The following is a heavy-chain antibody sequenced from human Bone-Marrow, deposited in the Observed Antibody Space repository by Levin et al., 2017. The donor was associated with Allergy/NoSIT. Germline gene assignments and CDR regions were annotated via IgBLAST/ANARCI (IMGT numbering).Heavy chain of an antibody. CDR2: IYYSGST. CDR1: GGSISSSSYY. Sequence: SETLSLTCTVSGGSISSSSYYWGWIRQPPGTGLEWIGSIYYSGSTYYNPSLKSRVTISVDTSKNQFSLKLSSVTAADTAVYYCAREGKGEQWLVRQFGYWGQGTLVTVSS. D-gene: IGHD6-19*01. J-gene: IGHJ4*02. V-gene: IGHV4-39*07. CDR3: AREGKGEQWLVRQFGY.